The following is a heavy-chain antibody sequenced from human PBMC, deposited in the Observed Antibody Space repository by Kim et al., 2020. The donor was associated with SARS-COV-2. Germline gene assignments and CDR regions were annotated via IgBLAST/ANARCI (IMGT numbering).Heavy chain of an antibody. D-gene: IGHD1-26*01. J-gene: IGHJ5*02. V-gene: IGHV3-23*01. Sequence: DSVKGRFTISRDNSKNTLYLPMNSLRAEDTAVYYCAKTVGVGARVDWFDPWGQGTLVTVSS. CDR3: AKTVGVGARVDWFDP.